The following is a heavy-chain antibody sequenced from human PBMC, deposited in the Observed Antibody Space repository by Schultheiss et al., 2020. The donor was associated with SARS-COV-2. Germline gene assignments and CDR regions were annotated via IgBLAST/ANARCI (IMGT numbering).Heavy chain of an antibody. CDR2: ISYDGSNK. J-gene: IGHJ3*02. D-gene: IGHD5-24*01. CDR1: GFTFSSYA. CDR3: ARSPLRWLQFNDAFDI. V-gene: IGHV3-30*07. Sequence: GGSLRLSCAASGFTFSSYAMHWVRQAPGKGLEWVAVISYDGSNKYYADSVKGLFTISRDNSKNTLYLQMNSLRAEDTAVYYCARSPLRWLQFNDAFDIWGQGTMVTVSS.